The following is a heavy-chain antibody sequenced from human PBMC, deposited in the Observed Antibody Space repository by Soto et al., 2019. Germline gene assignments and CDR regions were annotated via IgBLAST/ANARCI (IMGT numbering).Heavy chain of an antibody. J-gene: IGHJ4*02. V-gene: IGHV3-30*03. CDR2: ISNDGSDK. CDR3: VTGFR. Sequence: QVQLVESGGGVVQPGRSLRLSCAASGFTFNNYGMHWVRQAPGKGLEWVAVISNDGSDKYYADSVKGRLTISRDNSKNTVYLQMNSLRAEDTAVYYCVTGFRWGQGTLVTVSS. CDR1: GFTFNNYG.